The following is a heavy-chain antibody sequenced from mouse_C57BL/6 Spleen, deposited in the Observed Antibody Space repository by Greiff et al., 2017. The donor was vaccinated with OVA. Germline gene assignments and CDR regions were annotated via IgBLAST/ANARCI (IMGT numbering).Heavy chain of an antibody. Sequence: QVQLQQPGPELVKPGASVKISCKASGYAFSSSWMNWVKQRPGKGLEWIGRIYPGDGDTNYNGKFKGKATLTADKSSSTAYMQLSSLTSEDSAVYFCARWHPFDYWGQGTTLTVSS. CDR1: GYAFSSSW. CDR2: IYPGDGDT. V-gene: IGHV1-82*01. CDR3: ARWHPFDY. J-gene: IGHJ2*01.